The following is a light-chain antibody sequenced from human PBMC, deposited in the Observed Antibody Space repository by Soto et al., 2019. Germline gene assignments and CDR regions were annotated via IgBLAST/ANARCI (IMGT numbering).Light chain of an antibody. CDR3: QQYNKWPLT. V-gene: IGKV3-15*01. Sequence: EIVMTQSPATLSLSPGERATLSCRASQSVYSNLAWYQQKPGQAPRLLIYGASTSATGIPARFSGSVSGTDFTLTISSLQSEDFAVYNCQQYNKWPLTFGGGTKVEIK. CDR2: GAS. CDR1: QSVYSN. J-gene: IGKJ4*01.